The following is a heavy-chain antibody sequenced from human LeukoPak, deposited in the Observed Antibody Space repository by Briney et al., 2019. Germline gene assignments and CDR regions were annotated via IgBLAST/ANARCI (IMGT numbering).Heavy chain of an antibody. D-gene: IGHD2-2*01. CDR3: SREGIVVVPAATGFDP. J-gene: IGHJ5*02. Sequence: SGGSLRLSCAASGFTFSSYSMNWVRQAPGKGVEWVSSISSSSSYIYYADSVKGRFTISRDNAKNSLYLQMNSLETEDQAVDYCSREGIVVVPAATGFDPWGQGTLVTVSS. CDR1: GFTFSSYS. CDR2: ISSSSSYI. V-gene: IGHV3-21*01.